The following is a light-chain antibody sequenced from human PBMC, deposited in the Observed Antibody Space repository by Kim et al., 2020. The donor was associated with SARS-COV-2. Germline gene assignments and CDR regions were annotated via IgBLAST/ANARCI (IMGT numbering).Light chain of an antibody. V-gene: IGKV1D-16*01. CDR3: QHYDRYPRT. CDR2: AAS. CDR1: QGISSW. Sequence: DIQMTQSPSSLSASVGDRVTITCRASQGISSWLAWYQQQPAKAPKSLIYAASSLQSGVPSRFSGSGSGTDFTLTISSLQPEDSATYHCQHYDRYPRTYGQGLKVDIK. J-gene: IGKJ1*01.